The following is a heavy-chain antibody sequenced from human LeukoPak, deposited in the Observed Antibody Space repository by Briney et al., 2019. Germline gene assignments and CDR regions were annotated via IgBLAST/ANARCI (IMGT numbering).Heavy chain of an antibody. Sequence: GESLKISCKGSGYSFTSYWIGWVRQMPGKGLEWMGIIYPGDSDTRYSPSFQGQVTISADKSISTAYLQWSGLKASDTAMYYCARPRRWLQSGNYYFDYWGQGTLVTVSS. V-gene: IGHV5-51*01. D-gene: IGHD5-24*01. CDR1: GYSFTSYW. J-gene: IGHJ4*02. CDR2: IYPGDSDT. CDR3: ARPRRWLQSGNYYFDY.